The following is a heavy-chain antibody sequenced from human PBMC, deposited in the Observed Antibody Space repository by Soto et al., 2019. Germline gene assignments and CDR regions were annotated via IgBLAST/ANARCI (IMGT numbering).Heavy chain of an antibody. J-gene: IGHJ6*03. CDR3: ARNTIFGVVPVYYYYYMDV. V-gene: IGHV3-48*01. CDR1: GFTFSSYS. D-gene: IGHD3-3*01. Sequence: EVQLVESGGGLVQPGGSLRLSCAASGFTFSSYSMNWVRQAPGKGLEWVSYISSSSSTIYYADSVKGRFTISRDNAKNSLYLQMNSLRAEDTAVYYCARNTIFGVVPVYYYYYMDVLGKGTTVTVSS. CDR2: ISSSSSTI.